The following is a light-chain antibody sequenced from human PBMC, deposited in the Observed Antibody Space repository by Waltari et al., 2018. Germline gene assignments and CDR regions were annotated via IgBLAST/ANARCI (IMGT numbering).Light chain of an antibody. CDR3: KQYYSTPREIT. CDR1: QSVLYSSNTKNY. V-gene: IGKV4-1*01. Sequence: DIVMTQSPDSLAVSLGERATINCKSSQSVLYSSNTKNYLAWYQQKPGQPPKLLIYWASTRESGVPDRFSDSGSGTDFTLTSSSLQAEDVAVYYCKQYYSTPREITFGGGTKVEIK. J-gene: IGKJ4*01. CDR2: WAS.